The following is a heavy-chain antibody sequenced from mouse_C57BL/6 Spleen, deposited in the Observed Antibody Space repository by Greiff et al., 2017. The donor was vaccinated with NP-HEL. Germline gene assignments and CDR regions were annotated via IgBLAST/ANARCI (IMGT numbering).Heavy chain of an antibody. CDR2: ISYDGSN. CDR3: ARGGAY. CDR1: GYSIPSGYY. V-gene: IGHV3-6*01. J-gene: IGHJ3*01. Sequence: EVQLQQSGPGLVKPSQSLSLTCSVTGYSIPSGYYWNWIRQFPGNKLEWMGYISYDGSNNYNPSLKNRISITRDTSKNQFFLKLNSVTTEDTATYYCARGGAYWGQGTLVTVSA.